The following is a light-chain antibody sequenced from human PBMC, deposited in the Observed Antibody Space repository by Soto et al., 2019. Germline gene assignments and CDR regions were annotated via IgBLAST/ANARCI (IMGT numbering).Light chain of an antibody. CDR1: QSIGDW. CDR2: KAS. CDR3: QQYNYYSYT. V-gene: IGKV1-5*03. Sequence: DIQVTQSPSTLSASVGDRVTITCRASQSIGDWLAWYQQKPGKAPNLLIYKASSLKSGVPSRFSGSGSGTXFXLTISSLQPDDFATYYCQQYNYYSYTFGQGTTLEIK. J-gene: IGKJ2*01.